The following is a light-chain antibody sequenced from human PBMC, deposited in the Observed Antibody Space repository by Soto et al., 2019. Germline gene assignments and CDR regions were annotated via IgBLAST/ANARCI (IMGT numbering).Light chain of an antibody. Sequence: EIVLTQSPGTLSLSPGERATLSCRASQSVSSSNFAWYQQKPGQAPRLLIFETSSRATGIPDRFSGSGSGADFTLTISSLEPGDFALYYCQQHINWPLTFGGGTKVDIK. CDR1: QSVSSSN. CDR2: ETS. J-gene: IGKJ4*01. CDR3: QQHINWPLT. V-gene: IGKV3D-20*02.